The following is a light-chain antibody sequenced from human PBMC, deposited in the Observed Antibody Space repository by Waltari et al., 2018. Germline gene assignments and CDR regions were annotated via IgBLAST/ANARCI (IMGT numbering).Light chain of an antibody. CDR3: QQYNNWPRT. CDR1: QSVSSN. CDR2: GAS. Sequence: ETVMTQSPATLSVSPGERATLSCRASQSVSSNLAWYQQKPGQAPRLLIYGASTRATCIPARFRGSGSGTEFTLTISSLQSEDFAVYYCQQYNNWPRTFGQGTKVEIK. J-gene: IGKJ1*01. V-gene: IGKV3-15*01.